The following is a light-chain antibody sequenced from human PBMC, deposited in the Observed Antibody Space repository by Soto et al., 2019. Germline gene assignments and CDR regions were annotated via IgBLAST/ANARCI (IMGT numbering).Light chain of an antibody. V-gene: IGLV1-44*01. J-gene: IGLJ1*01. CDR3: AAWDDSLNGHV. Sequence: QSVLTQPHSVSGTPGQRVTISCSGSSSNIGTNTVHWFQQLPGTAPKVLIYRTDQRPSGVPERFSGSKSGTSASLAISELRSEDEADYYCAAWDDSLNGHVFGTGTKLTVL. CDR1: SSNIGTNT. CDR2: RTD.